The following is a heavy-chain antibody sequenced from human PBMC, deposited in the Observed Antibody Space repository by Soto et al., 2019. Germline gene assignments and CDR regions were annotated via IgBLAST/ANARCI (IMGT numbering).Heavy chain of an antibody. CDR1: GGSFSGYY. CDR3: ARGRRYSSSSARFDP. Sequence: PSETLSLTCAVYGGSFSGYYGSWIRQPPGKGLEWIGEINHSGSTNYNPSLKSRVTISVDTSKNQFSLKLSSVTAADTAVYYCARGRRYSSSSARFDPWGQGTLVTVSS. CDR2: INHSGST. J-gene: IGHJ5*02. V-gene: IGHV4-34*01. D-gene: IGHD6-6*01.